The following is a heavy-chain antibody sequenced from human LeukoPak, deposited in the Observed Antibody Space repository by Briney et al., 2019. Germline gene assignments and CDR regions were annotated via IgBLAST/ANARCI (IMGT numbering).Heavy chain of an antibody. Sequence: PSETLSLTCAVYGGSFSGYYWSWIRQPPGKGLEWIGEINHSGSTNYNPSLKSRVTISVDTSKNQFSLKLSSVTAADTAVYYCARGFITPSAFDIWGQGTMVTVSS. CDR2: INHSGST. J-gene: IGHJ3*02. CDR3: ARGFITPSAFDI. D-gene: IGHD3-22*01. CDR1: GGSFSGYY. V-gene: IGHV4-34*01.